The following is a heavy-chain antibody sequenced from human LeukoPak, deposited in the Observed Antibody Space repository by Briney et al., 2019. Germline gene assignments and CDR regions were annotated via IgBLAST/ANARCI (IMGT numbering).Heavy chain of an antibody. CDR3: ARDSYGGNSEGDY. CDR1: GFSFSSYS. Sequence: SGGSLRLSCAASGFSFSSYSMNWVRQAPGKGLEWVSYISSSSSTIYYADSVKGRFTISRDNAKNSLYLQMNSLRAEDTAVYYCARDSYGGNSEGDYWGQGTLVTVSS. D-gene: IGHD4-23*01. CDR2: ISSSSSTI. J-gene: IGHJ4*02. V-gene: IGHV3-48*01.